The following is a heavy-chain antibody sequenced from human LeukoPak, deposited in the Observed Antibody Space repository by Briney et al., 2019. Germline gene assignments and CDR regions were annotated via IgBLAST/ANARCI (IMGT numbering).Heavy chain of an antibody. CDR3: ARDLLLWFGELSGDSDY. CDR1: GFTFSSYG. J-gene: IGHJ4*02. D-gene: IGHD3-10*01. Sequence: GRSLRLSCAASGFTFSSYGMHWVRQAPGKGLEWVAVIWYDGSHKYYADSVKGRFTISRDNSKNMLHLQMNSLRAEDTAVYYCARDLLLWFGELSGDSDYWGQGTLVTVSS. CDR2: IWYDGSHK. V-gene: IGHV3-33*01.